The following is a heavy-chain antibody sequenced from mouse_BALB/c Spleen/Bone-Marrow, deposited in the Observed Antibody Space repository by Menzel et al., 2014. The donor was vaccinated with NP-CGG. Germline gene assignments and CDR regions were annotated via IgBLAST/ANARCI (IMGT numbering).Heavy chain of an antibody. CDR1: GYTFTSYY. Sequence: VQRVESGAELVKPGASVRLSCKAPGYTFTSYYMYWVKQRPGQGLEWIGEINPSNGGTNFNEKFKNKATLTVDKSSSTAYMQLSSLIFEDSAVYYCTRSNGNWFAYWGQGTLVTVSA. CDR3: TRSNGNWFAY. D-gene: IGHD2-1*01. J-gene: IGHJ3*01. V-gene: IGHV1S81*02. CDR2: INPSNGGT.